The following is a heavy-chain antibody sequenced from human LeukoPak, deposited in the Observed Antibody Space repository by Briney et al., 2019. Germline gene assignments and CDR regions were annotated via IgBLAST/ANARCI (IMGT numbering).Heavy chain of an antibody. Sequence: GASVKVSCKASGYTFTSYGISWVRQASGQGLEWMGWISAYNGNTNYAQKLQGRVTMTTDTSTSTAYMELRSLRSDDTAVYYCARDREAYCSGGSCTLEAFDIWGQGTMVTVSS. D-gene: IGHD2-15*01. CDR3: ARDREAYCSGGSCTLEAFDI. CDR2: ISAYNGNT. CDR1: GYTFTSYG. V-gene: IGHV1-18*01. J-gene: IGHJ3*02.